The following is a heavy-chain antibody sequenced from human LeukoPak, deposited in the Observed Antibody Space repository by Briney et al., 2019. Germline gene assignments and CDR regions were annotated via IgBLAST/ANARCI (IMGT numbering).Heavy chain of an antibody. CDR1: GGSISSYY. J-gene: IGHJ6*02. CDR2: IYYSGST. D-gene: IGHD3-3*01. Sequence: KPSETLSLTCTVSGGSISSYYWSWIRQPPGKGLEWIGYIYYSGSTNYNPSPKSRVTISVDTSKNQFSLKLSSVTAADTAVYYCARVLWSGYSSFHGMDVWGQGTTVTVSS. CDR3: ARVLWSGYSSFHGMDV. V-gene: IGHV4-59*01.